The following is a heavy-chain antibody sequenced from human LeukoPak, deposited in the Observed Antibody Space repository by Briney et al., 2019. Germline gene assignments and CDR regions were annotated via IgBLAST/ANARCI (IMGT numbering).Heavy chain of an antibody. CDR3: ARKQQLNPGYYYYYYYMDV. CDR1: GFTFSSYS. D-gene: IGHD6-13*01. V-gene: IGHV3-48*01. CDR2: ISSSSSTI. Sequence: PGGSLRLSCAASGFTFSSYSMNWVRQAPGKGLEWVSYISSSSSTIYYADSVKGRFTISRDNAKNSLYLQMNSLRAEDTAVYYCARKQQLNPGYYYYYYYMDVWGKGTTVTVSS. J-gene: IGHJ6*03.